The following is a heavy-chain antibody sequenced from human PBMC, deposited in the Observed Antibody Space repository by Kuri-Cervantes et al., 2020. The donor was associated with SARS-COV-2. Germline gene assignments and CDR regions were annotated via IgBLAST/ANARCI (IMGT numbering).Heavy chain of an antibody. CDR1: GSTFSSYS. CDR3: ARDPDDTLTGPFDY. D-gene: IGHD3-9*01. V-gene: IGHV3-30*03. Sequence: GGSLRLSCAASGSTFSSYSMNWVRQAPGKGLEWVAVISYDGSNKYYADSVKGRFTISRDNSKNTLYLQMNSLRAEDTAVYYCARDPDDTLTGPFDYWGQGTLVTVSS. J-gene: IGHJ4*02. CDR2: ISYDGSNK.